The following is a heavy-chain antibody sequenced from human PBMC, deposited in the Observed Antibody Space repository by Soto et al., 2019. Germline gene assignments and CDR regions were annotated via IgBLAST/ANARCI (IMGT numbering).Heavy chain of an antibody. J-gene: IGHJ6*03. D-gene: IGHD4-17*01. CDR1: GFTFDDYA. Sequence: EVQLVESGGGLVQPGRSLRLSCAATGFTFDDYAMHWVRQAPGKGLEWVSSISWNSGDIGYADSVKGRFTISRDNAKNSLHLQMNSLRAEDTALYYCAKGNYAYYYYYTDVWGKGPRSPSP. V-gene: IGHV3-9*01. CDR2: ISWNSGDI. CDR3: AKGNYAYYYYYTDV.